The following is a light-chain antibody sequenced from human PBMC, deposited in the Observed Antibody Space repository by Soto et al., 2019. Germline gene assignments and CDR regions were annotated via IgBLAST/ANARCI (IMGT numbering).Light chain of an antibody. CDR3: EQANRFPPT. CDR1: QGISSW. J-gene: IGKJ2*01. V-gene: IGKV1-12*01. CDR2: DAS. Sequence: DIQMTQSPSSVSASVGDRVTSTCRASQGISSWLAWYQQKPGKAPTLLIYDASRLQSGVPSRFSGSGSGTDFTLTISSLQPEDSATYYCEQANRFPPTFGQGTKLEIK.